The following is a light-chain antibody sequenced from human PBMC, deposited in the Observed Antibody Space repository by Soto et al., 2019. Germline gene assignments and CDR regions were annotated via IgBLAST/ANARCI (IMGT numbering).Light chain of an antibody. V-gene: IGKV1-27*01. Sequence: DIQMTQSPSSLSASVGDRVTLTCRASQDISQYLAWYQQRPGKVPKLLIYYASTLQSGVPSRFSGSGSGTEFTLPISSLQPDDVATYYCLKYTKDAPGTFGQGTKVEI. CDR3: LKYTKDAPGT. J-gene: IGKJ1*01. CDR2: YAS. CDR1: QDISQY.